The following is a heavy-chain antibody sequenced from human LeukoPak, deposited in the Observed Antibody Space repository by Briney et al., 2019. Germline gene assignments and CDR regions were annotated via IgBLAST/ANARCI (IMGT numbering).Heavy chain of an antibody. V-gene: IGHV3-74*01. CDR3: ARGLVHDTSGYYSDY. J-gene: IGHJ4*02. D-gene: IGHD3-22*01. Sequence: GGSLRLSCAVSGFTFSAFWMHWVRRAPGKGLVWVSRINSDDSRTTYADSVKGRFTISRDNAKNTLYLQMNSLRAEDTAVYYCARGLVHDTSGYYSDYWGQGTLVTVSS. CDR1: GFTFSAFW. CDR2: INSDDSRT.